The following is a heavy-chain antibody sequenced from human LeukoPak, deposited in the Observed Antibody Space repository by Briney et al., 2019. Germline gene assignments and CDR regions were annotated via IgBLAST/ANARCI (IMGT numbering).Heavy chain of an antibody. D-gene: IGHD2-2*01. CDR2: TSYDASNK. Sequence: PGGSLRLSCAASGFSFSTNGMHWVRQTPGKGLEWVATTSYDASNKYYADSVRGRFTISRDNSENTLYLQMNSLRPEDTAVYYCAKGSVPAPIGMDVWGQGTTVTVSS. V-gene: IGHV3-30*18. CDR3: AKGSVPAPIGMDV. J-gene: IGHJ6*02. CDR1: GFSFSTNG.